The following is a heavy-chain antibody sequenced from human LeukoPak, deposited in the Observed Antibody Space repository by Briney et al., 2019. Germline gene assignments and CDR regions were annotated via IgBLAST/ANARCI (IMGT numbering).Heavy chain of an antibody. CDR3: AKGDERGVWFRELQEN. Sequence: ASVKVSCKASGYTFTSYEINWVRLATGQGLEWMGWMTPNNGNTVYAQKFQGRVTMTRDTSTSTAYMELSSLRSEDTAVYYCAKGDERGVWFRELQENWGQGTLVTVSS. CDR2: MTPNNGNT. J-gene: IGHJ4*02. V-gene: IGHV1-8*01. D-gene: IGHD3-10*01. CDR1: GYTFTSYE.